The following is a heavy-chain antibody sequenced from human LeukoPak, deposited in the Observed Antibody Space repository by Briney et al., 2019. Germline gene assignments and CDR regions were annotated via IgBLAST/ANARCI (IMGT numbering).Heavy chain of an antibody. CDR1: GFTFSSYW. J-gene: IGHJ4*02. CDR3: ARVAAGYSVNYFDY. Sequence: GGSLRLSCAASGFTFSSYWMNWARQAPGKGLEWVASINHNGNVNYYVDSVKGRFTISRDNAKNSLYLQMNSLRDEDTAVYYCARVAAGYSVNYFDYWGQGTLVTVSS. CDR2: INHNGNVN. D-gene: IGHD4-23*01. V-gene: IGHV3-7*01.